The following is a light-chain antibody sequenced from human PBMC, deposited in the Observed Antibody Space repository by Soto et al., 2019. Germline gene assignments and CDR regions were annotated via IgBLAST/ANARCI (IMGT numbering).Light chain of an antibody. CDR2: ATS. CDR3: QQTYTTPRT. Sequence: DTQMTQSPSYLSASVGDRTSITCRASQTASNYVNWYQQKPGKAPTLLISATSTLQSGVPSRFRGSGSGTDFTLTITSLQPEDFATYYCQQTYTTPRTFGQGTKVAIK. V-gene: IGKV1-39*01. J-gene: IGKJ1*01. CDR1: QTASNY.